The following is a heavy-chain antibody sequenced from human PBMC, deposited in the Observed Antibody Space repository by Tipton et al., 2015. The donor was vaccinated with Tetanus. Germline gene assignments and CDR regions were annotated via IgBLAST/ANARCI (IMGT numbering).Heavy chain of an antibody. CDR3: ARRPGFCTGSSCDYYFDY. V-gene: IGHV5-51*01. Sequence: VQLVQSGAEVKKPGESLKISCKGSGYSFTTYWIGWVRQMPGKGLEWMGTIYPGDSNTGYSPSFQGQVTISADRPVSTAYLQWTSLKATDTAIYYCARRPGFCTGSSCDYYFDYWGQGTLVTVSS. J-gene: IGHJ4*02. CDR1: GYSFTTYW. D-gene: IGHD3/OR15-3a*01. CDR2: IYPGDSNT.